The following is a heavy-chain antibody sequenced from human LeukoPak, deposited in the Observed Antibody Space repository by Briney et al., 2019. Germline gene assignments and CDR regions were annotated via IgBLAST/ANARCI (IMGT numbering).Heavy chain of an antibody. Sequence: ASVKVSCKASGYTFTGYYMHWVRQAPGQGLEWMGWINPNSGGTNYAQKFQGRVTTTRDTSISTAYMELSRLRSDDTAVYYCARGRRGYSGYDHDYWGQGTLVTVSS. J-gene: IGHJ4*02. V-gene: IGHV1-2*02. CDR3: ARGRRGYSGYDHDY. CDR2: INPNSGGT. D-gene: IGHD5-12*01. CDR1: GYTFTGYY.